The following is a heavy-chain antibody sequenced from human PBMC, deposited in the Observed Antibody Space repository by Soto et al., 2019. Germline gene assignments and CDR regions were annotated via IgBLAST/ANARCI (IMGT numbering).Heavy chain of an antibody. D-gene: IGHD3-22*01. Sequence: QVPLMQSGAEVKKPGASVRVSCKASGYPFTTYGISWVRQAPGQGLEWMGGIIPIFGTANHAQKFQGRVTIIADESTSTVYMELSSLRSDDTAIYYCARGWGYDSTDYYYAYWGQGTLVIVSS. CDR3: ARGWGYDSTDYYYAY. J-gene: IGHJ4*02. CDR2: IIPIFGTA. CDR1: GYPFTTYG. V-gene: IGHV1-69*13.